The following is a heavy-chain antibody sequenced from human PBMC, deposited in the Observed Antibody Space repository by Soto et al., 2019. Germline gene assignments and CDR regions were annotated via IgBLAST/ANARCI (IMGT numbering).Heavy chain of an antibody. D-gene: IGHD3-3*01. CDR2: IFPGDAET. CDR3: ARVPAGFLEGAGGIDV. J-gene: IGHJ6*02. Sequence: PGESLKISCKGSGYIFTTYWIAWVRQMPGKGLEWMGSIFPGDAETRFSPPFQGQVTISADKSINTAYLQWSSLTTSDTAMYYCARVPAGFLEGAGGIDVWGQGTPVTVSS. V-gene: IGHV5-51*01. CDR1: GYIFTTYW.